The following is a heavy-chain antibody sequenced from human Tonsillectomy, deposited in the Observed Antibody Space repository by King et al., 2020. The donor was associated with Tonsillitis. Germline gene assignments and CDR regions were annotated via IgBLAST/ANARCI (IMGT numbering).Heavy chain of an antibody. J-gene: IGHJ4*02. CDR2: TRFDGTDE. CDR3: ARDSASYGSGSYYFDY. V-gene: IGHV3-33*08. CDR1: GFTFSSYG. Sequence: VQLVESGGGVVQPGRSLRLSCAASGFTFSSYGFNWVRQAPGRGLEWVAVTRFDGTDEYYADSVKGRFTISRDKSKNTLYLQMNSLRAEDTAVYYCARDSASYGSGSYYFDYWGQGTLVTVSS. D-gene: IGHD3-10*01.